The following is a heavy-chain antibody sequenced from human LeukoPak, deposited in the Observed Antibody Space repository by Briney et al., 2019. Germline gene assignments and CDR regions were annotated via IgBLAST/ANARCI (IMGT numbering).Heavy chain of an antibody. CDR1: GYTFTGYY. D-gene: IGHD4-23*01. V-gene: IGHV1-8*02. J-gene: IGHJ4*02. Sequence: ASVKVSCKASGYTFTGYYMHWVRQAAGQGLEWMGWMNPNSGNTGYAQKFQGRVTMTRNTSISTAYMELSSLRSEDTAVYYCAREGRWGMKYYFDSWGPGTRVIVSS. CDR2: MNPNSGNT. CDR3: AREGRWGMKYYFDS.